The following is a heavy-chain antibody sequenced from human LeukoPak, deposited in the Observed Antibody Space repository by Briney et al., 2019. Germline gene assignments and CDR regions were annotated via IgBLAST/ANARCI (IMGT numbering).Heavy chain of an antibody. CDR1: GFTVSSDY. Sequence: GGSLRLSCAASGFTVSSDYMTWVRQAPGKGLEWVSIISSGGNTYYADTVKGRFTISRDNSKNTLYLQMHSLRAEDTAVYYCARAYGDNDYYYYYGMDVWGQGTTVTVSS. D-gene: IGHD4-17*01. CDR3: ARAYGDNDYYYYYGMDV. V-gene: IGHV3-66*01. J-gene: IGHJ6*02. CDR2: ISSGGNT.